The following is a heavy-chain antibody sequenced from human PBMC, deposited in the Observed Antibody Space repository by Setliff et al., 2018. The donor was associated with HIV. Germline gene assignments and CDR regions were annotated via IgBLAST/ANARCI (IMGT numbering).Heavy chain of an antibody. CDR1: GGFISNHY. Sequence: SETLSLTCTISGGFISNHYWNWIRQPPGKGLEWIGSTHYSGSSYYSPSLKSRVTISLDTSKNQISLKLSSMTAADTAVYYCARDVGLCGVDCWPYFYFYLWGRGNLVTVSS. CDR3: ARDVGLCGVDCWPYFYFYL. V-gene: IGHV4-59*11. D-gene: IGHD2-21*02. CDR2: THYSGSS. J-gene: IGHJ2*01.